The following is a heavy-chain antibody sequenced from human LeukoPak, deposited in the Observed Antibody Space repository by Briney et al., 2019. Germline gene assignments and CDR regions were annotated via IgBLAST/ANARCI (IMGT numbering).Heavy chain of an antibody. CDR3: ARAGGLRITIFGVVIPNWFDP. D-gene: IGHD3-3*01. Sequence: GGSLRLSCAASGSTFNSYAMTWVRQAPGKGLEWVSSISSSSSYIYYADSVKGRFTISRDNAKNSLYLQMNSLRAEDTAVYYCARAGGLRITIFGVVIPNWFDPWGQGALVTVSS. CDR1: GSTFNSYA. V-gene: IGHV3-21*01. J-gene: IGHJ5*02. CDR2: ISSSSSYI.